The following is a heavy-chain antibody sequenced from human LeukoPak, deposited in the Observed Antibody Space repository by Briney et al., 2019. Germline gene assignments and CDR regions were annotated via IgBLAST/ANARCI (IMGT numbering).Heavy chain of an antibody. CDR3: ARARFHGYSYGINPPVKYYFDY. CDR2: INHSGST. Sequence: SETLSLTCTVSGGSISSSSYYWGWIRQPPGKGLEWIGEINHSGSTNYNPSLKSRVTISVDTSKNQFSLKLSSVTAADTAVYYCARARFHGYSYGINPPVKYYFDYWGQGTLVTVSS. J-gene: IGHJ4*02. CDR1: GGSISSSSYY. V-gene: IGHV4-39*07. D-gene: IGHD5-18*01.